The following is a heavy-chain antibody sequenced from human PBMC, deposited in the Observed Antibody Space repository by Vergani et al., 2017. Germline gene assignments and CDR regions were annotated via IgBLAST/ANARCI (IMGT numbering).Heavy chain of an antibody. CDR2: ISGSGGST. D-gene: IGHD1-14*01. V-gene: IGHV3-23*01. CDR1: GFTFSSYA. J-gene: IGHJ4*02. Sequence: EVQPLESRGGLVQPGGSLRLSCAASGFTFSSYAMSWVRQAPGKGLEWVSAISGSGGSTYYAASVKGRFTISRDNSKNTLYLQMNSLRAEYTAVYYCAKGGPDGGYFDYWGQGTLVTVSS. CDR3: AKGGPDGGYFDY.